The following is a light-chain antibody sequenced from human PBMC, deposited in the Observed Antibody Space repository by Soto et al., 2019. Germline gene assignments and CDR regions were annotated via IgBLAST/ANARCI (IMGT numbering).Light chain of an antibody. CDR1: QSVSSD. V-gene: IGKV3-11*01. CDR2: DAS. Sequence: EIVLTQSPATLSLSPGERATLSCRASQSVSSDLAWYQQKPGQAPRLLIYDASTRATGIPARFSGSGSGTVFTLTISRLEPEDFAVYYCQQRSHWPPTFGPGTKVDIK. J-gene: IGKJ3*01. CDR3: QQRSHWPPT.